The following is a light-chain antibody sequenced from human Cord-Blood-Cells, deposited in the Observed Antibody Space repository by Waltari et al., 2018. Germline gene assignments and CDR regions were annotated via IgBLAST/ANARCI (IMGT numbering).Light chain of an antibody. CDR1: SSNIGAGYD. CDR2: GNS. Sequence: QSVLTQPPSVSGAPGQRVTISCTGSSSNIGAGYDVHWYQQRPGTSPKLLISGNSNRPSGVPDRFSGSKSGTSASLAIPGLQAEDEADYYCQSYDSSLSGVVFGGGTKLTVL. V-gene: IGLV1-40*01. CDR3: QSYDSSLSGVV. J-gene: IGLJ2*01.